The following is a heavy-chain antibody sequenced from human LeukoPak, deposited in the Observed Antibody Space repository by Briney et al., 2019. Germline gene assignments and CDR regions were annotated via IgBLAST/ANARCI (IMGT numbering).Heavy chain of an antibody. V-gene: IGHV5-51*01. CDR3: ARREYYDFWSTYSDYYFDY. D-gene: IGHD3-3*01. Sequence: GESLKISCKGSGYSFTSYWIGWVRQVPGRGLEWMGIIYPGDSDTRYSPSFQGQVTISADKSISTAYLQWSSLKASDTAMYYCARREYYDFWSTYSDYYFDYWGQGTLVTVSS. CDR1: GYSFTSYW. J-gene: IGHJ4*02. CDR2: IYPGDSDT.